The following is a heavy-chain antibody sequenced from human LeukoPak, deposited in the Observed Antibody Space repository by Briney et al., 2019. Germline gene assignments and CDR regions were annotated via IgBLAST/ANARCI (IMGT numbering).Heavy chain of an antibody. CDR1: GGSISSYY. CDR3: ARHLYGSGSYSLDY. Sequence: SETLSLTCTVSGGSISSYYWSWIRQPPGKGLEWIGYIYYSGSTNYNPSLKSRVTISVDTSKNQFSLKLSSVTAADTAVYYCARHLYGSGSYSLDYWGQGTLVTVSS. V-gene: IGHV4-59*08. CDR2: IYYSGST. D-gene: IGHD3-10*01. J-gene: IGHJ4*02.